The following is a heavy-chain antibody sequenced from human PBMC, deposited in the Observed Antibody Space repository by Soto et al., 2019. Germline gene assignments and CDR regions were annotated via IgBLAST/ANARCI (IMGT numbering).Heavy chain of an antibody. D-gene: IGHD6-19*01. V-gene: IGHV1-69*01. J-gene: IGHJ6*02. Sequence: QVQLVQSGAEVKKPGSSVKVSCKASGGTFSSYAISWVRRAPGQGLEWMGGIIPIFGTANYAQKFQGRVTITADESTSTAYMELSSLRSEDTAVYYCATPGGSGWTLGYYHGMDVWGQGTTVTVSS. CDR3: ATPGGSGWTLGYYHGMDV. CDR2: IIPIFGTA. CDR1: GGTFSSYA.